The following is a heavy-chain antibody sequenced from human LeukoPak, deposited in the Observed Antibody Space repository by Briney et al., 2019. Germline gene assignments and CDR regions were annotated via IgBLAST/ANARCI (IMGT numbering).Heavy chain of an antibody. CDR2: ISDDGINK. Sequence: PGGSLRLSCAASGFTFSSYVMHWVRQAPGKGLEWVAVISDDGINKYYADSVKGRFTISRDNSKSALFLQLNSLRAEDTAVYYCARDHAALRYCFDYWGQGTLITVSS. V-gene: IGHV3-30-3*01. J-gene: IGHJ4*02. D-gene: IGHD1-14*01. CDR3: ARDHAALRYCFDY. CDR1: GFTFSSYV.